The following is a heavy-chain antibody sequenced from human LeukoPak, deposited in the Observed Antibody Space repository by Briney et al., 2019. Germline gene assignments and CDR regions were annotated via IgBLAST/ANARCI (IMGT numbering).Heavy chain of an antibody. D-gene: IGHD3-22*01. CDR1: GGSISSSSSY. Sequence: SETLSLTCSVSGGSISSSSSYWGWIRQPPGKGLEWIGSIYYSGSSFDNPALKSRVTISVDTSKNQFSLKLSSVTAADTAVYYCARDAYDSSGYSFDYWGQGTLVTVSS. CDR3: ARDAYDSSGYSFDY. CDR2: IYYSGSS. V-gene: IGHV4-39*02. J-gene: IGHJ4*02.